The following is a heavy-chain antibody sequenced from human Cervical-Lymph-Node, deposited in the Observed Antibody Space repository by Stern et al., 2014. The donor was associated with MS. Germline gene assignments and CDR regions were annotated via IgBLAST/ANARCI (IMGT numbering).Heavy chain of an antibody. CDR3: ARAGVWDVLDN. CDR1: GFSVSTNY. Sequence: VQLVESGGGLVQPGGSLRLSCAVSGFSVSTNYMNWVRQAPGQGLECVSIIYSDGRTSYANSVKGRFSISRDDSKNTLNLEMNSLRAEDTAVYYCARAGVWDVLDNWGQGTLVTVSS. D-gene: IGHD3-3*01. V-gene: IGHV3-53*01. J-gene: IGHJ4*02. CDR2: IYSDGRT.